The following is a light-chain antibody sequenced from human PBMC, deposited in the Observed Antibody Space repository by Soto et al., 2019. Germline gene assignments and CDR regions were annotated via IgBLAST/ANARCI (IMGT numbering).Light chain of an antibody. CDR2: AAS. J-gene: IGKJ4*01. CDR1: QSISSY. V-gene: IGKV1-39*01. CDR3: QQSYSTTRT. Sequence: IQRTQSPSSMSASVGDRVTITCRASQSISSYLNWYQQKPGKAPKLLIYAASSLQSGVPSRFSGSGSGTDFTLTISSLQNEDFATYYCQQSYSTTRTFCGGTKVDIK.